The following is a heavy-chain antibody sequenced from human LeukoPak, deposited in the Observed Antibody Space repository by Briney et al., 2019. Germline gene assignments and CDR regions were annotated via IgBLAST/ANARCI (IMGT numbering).Heavy chain of an antibody. V-gene: IGHV4-34*01. CDR2: INHSGST. Sequence: PSETLSLTCAVYGGSFSGYYWSWLRQPPGKGLEWIGEINHSGSTNYNPSLKSRVTISVDTSKNQFSLKLSSVTAADTAVYYCARIRLRFGEFRRVPYYFDYWGQGTLVTVSS. J-gene: IGHJ4*02. D-gene: IGHD3-10*01. CDR1: GGSFSGYY. CDR3: ARIRLRFGEFRRVPYYFDY.